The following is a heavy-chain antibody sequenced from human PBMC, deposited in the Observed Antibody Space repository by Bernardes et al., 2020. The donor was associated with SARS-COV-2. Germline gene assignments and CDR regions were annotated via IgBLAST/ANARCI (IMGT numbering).Heavy chain of an antibody. CDR3: AHRGIAAGGSSFNYYYMDV. D-gene: IGHD6-13*01. CDR2: LYWDDDK. Sequence: SGPTLVKPTQTLTLTCTFSGFSLSTSGVGVGWIRQPPGKALEWLSLLYWDDDKRYSPSLKSRLTITKDTSKNQVVLTMTNMDTVDTATYYCAHRGIAAGGSSFNYYYMDVWGKGTTVTVSS. V-gene: IGHV2-5*02. CDR1: GFSLSTSGVG. J-gene: IGHJ6*03.